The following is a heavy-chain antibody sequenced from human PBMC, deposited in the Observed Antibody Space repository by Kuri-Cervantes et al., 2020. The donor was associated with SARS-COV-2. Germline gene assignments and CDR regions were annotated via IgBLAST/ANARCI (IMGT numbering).Heavy chain of an antibody. CDR3: AGGFDYGDYPYYYGMDV. CDR2: ISAYNGNT. D-gene: IGHD4-17*01. V-gene: IGHV1-18*01. Sequence: ASVKVSCKASGGTFSSYAISWVRQAPGQGLEWMGWISAYNGNTNYAQKLQGRVTMTTDTSTSTAYMELRSLRSDDTAIYYCAGGFDYGDYPYYYGMDVWGQGTTVTVSS. CDR1: GGTFSSYA. J-gene: IGHJ6*02.